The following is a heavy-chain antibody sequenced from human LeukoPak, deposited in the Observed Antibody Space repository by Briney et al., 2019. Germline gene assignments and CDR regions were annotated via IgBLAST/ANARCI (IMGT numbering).Heavy chain of an antibody. D-gene: IGHD3-3*01. Sequence: GASVKVSCKASGYTFTSYYMHWVRQAPGQGLEWMGWISAYNGNTNYAQKLQGRVTMTTDTSTSTAYMELRSLRSDDTAVYYCARGYYDFWSGSAGWFDPWGQGTLVTVSS. CDR3: ARGYYDFWSGSAGWFDP. V-gene: IGHV1-18*04. CDR2: ISAYNGNT. CDR1: GYTFTSYY. J-gene: IGHJ5*02.